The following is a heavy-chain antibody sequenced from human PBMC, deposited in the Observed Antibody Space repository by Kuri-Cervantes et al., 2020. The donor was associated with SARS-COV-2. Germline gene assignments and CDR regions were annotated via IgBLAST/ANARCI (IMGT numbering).Heavy chain of an antibody. D-gene: IGHD3-16*01. CDR1: GGSISSYY. CDR2: IYYSGST. CDR3: ARGPPHDQAFDI. V-gene: IGHV4-59*08. J-gene: IGHJ3*02. Sequence: SETLSLSCTVSGGSISSYYWSWIRQPPGKGLEWIGYIYYSGSTNYNPSLKSRVTISVDTSKNQFSLKLSSVTAADTAVYYCARGPPHDQAFDIWGQGTMVTVSS.